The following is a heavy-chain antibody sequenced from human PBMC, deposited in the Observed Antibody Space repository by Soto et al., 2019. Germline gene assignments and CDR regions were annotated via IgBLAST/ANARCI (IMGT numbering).Heavy chain of an antibody. D-gene: IGHD5-12*01. J-gene: IGHJ4*02. Sequence: SETLSLTCTVSGGSISSGGYYWSWIRQHPGKGPEWIGYIYYSGSTYYNPSLKSRVTISVDTSKNQFSLKLSSVTAADTAVYYCASSGATIPDYWGQGTLVTVSS. CDR3: ASSGATIPDY. CDR1: GGSISSGGYY. V-gene: IGHV4-31*03. CDR2: IYYSGST.